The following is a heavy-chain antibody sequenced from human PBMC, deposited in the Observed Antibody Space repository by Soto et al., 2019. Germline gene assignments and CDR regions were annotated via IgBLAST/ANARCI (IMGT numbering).Heavy chain of an antibody. Sequence: SVKVSCNASGGTFINYGITWVRQAPGQALEWMGRILPLFGSAIYAQNFQGRVTITADESASTAYSELSSLTSEDTAVYYCGRHFTGTRHCNSGTSYRMSNWGQGTPVTVSS. D-gene: IGHD2-15*01. CDR2: ILPLFGSA. CDR1: GGTFINYG. CDR3: GRHFTGTRHCNSGTSYRMSN. V-gene: IGHV1-69*13. J-gene: IGHJ4*02.